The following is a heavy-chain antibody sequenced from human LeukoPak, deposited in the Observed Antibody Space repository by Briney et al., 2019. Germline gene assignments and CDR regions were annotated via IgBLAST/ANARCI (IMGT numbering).Heavy chain of an antibody. CDR1: GFTFSDYY. CDR2: ISSSSSYI. Sequence: PGGSLRLSCAASGFTFSDYYMSWIRQAPGKGLEWVSSISSSSSYIYYADSVKGRFTISRDNAKNTLYLQMNSLRAEDTAIYYCARSADPNRGSGWYFDLWGHGTLVTVSS. J-gene: IGHJ2*01. D-gene: IGHD7-27*01. CDR3: ARSADPNRGSGWYFDL. V-gene: IGHV3-11*06.